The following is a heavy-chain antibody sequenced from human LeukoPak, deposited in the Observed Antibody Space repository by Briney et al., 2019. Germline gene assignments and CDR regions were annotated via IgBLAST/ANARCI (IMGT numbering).Heavy chain of an antibody. V-gene: IGHV3-30*02. J-gene: IGHJ3*02. D-gene: IGHD2-2*01. CDR2: IRFDGSNK. CDR1: GFTFSSYG. CDR3: APVPGGSNNAFDI. Sequence: GGSLRLSCAASGFTFSSYGMHWVRQAPGKGLEWVAFIRFDGSNKYYGDSVKGRFTISRDNSKNTLYLQMNSLRAEDTAVYYCAPVPGGSNNAFDIWGQGTMVTVSS.